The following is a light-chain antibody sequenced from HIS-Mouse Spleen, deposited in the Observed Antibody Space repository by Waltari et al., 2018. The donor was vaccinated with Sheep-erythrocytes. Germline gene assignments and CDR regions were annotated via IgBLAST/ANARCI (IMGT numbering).Light chain of an antibody. J-gene: IGLJ2*01. CDR1: KLGDKY. Sequence: SYELTQPPSVSVSLGQTASITCSGDKLGDKYACWYQQKPGQSPVLVIYQDSKRPSGITERFSGTNPGNAAALTMSGTQAMDEADYSCQAWDSSTAVFGGGTKLTVL. CDR2: QDS. CDR3: QAWDSSTAV. V-gene: IGLV3-1*01.